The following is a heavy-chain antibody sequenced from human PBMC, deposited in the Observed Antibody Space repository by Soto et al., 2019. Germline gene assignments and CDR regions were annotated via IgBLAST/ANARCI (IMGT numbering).Heavy chain of an antibody. J-gene: IGHJ2*01. D-gene: IGHD3-22*01. Sequence: GGSLRLSCAASGFTFNNYGMHWVRQAPGKGLEWVAVIWYDGSHESYADSVKGRFTISRDNSKNTLYLQMNSLRAEDTAVYYCARDRYSYDSRAYQGVDWYFDLWGRGTLVTVAS. V-gene: IGHV3-33*01. CDR3: ARDRYSYDSRAYQGVDWYFDL. CDR1: GFTFNNYG. CDR2: IWYDGSHE.